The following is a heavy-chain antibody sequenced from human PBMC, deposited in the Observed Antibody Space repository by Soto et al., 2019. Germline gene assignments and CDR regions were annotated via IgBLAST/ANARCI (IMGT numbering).Heavy chain of an antibody. CDR1: GFTFSGYW. CDR3: VRGSVQQPGIDY. V-gene: IGHV3-7*01. CDR2: IKPDGTKK. J-gene: IGHJ4*02. D-gene: IGHD6-13*01. Sequence: GGSLRLSCGASGFTFSGYWMSWVRQAPGKGLEWVANIKPDGTKKYYVDSLEGRFTISRDNAKSSLFLQMNSLRAEDTALYYCVRGSVQQPGIDYWGQGTLVTVSS.